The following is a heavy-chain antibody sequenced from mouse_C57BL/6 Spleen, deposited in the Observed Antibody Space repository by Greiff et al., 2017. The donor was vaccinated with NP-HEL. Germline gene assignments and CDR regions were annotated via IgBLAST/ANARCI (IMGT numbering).Heavy chain of an antibody. D-gene: IGHD1-1*01. V-gene: IGHV1-5*01. Sequence: EVQLQQSGTVLARPGASVKMSCKTSGYTFTSYWMHWVKQRPGQGLEWIGAIYPGNSDTSYNQKFKGKAKLTAVTSASTAYMELSSLTNEAPAVYCCIPISTVVATRYWYFEVWGTGTTVTVSS. J-gene: IGHJ1*03. CDR3: IPISTVVATRYWYFEV. CDR2: IYPGNSDT. CDR1: GYTFTSYW.